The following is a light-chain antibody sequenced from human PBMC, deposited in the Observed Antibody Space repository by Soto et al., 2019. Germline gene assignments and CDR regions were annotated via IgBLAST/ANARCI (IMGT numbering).Light chain of an antibody. CDR1: QSVSSY. Sequence: EIVLTQSPATLSLSPGERATLSCRASQSVSSYLAWYQQKPGQAPRLLIYDASNRATGISARFSGSGSGTDFTRTISSLEPEDFAVYYCQQRSNWPITCGQGTRLEIK. CDR3: QQRSNWPIT. J-gene: IGKJ5*01. CDR2: DAS. V-gene: IGKV3-11*01.